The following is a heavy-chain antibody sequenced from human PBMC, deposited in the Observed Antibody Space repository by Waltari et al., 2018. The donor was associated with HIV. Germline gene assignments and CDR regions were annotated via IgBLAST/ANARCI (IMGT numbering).Heavy chain of an antibody. Sequence: QVQLQESGPGLLRPSQTLSLTCDVSAVSINIVGYYWSWVRQHPRTGLEWIGHIYNNGNTYYNPSLQSRVTISLDTSQHQFSLRLNSVTAADNGVYYCARGRKGYLGIEDFDSWGQGTLVTVTS. D-gene: IGHD2-15*01. J-gene: IGHJ4*02. CDR2: IYNNGNT. CDR3: ARGRKGYLGIEDFDS. CDR1: AVSINIVGYY. V-gene: IGHV4-31*11.